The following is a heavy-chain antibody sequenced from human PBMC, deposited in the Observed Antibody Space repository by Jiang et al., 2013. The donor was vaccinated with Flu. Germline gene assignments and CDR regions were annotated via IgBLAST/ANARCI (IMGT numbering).Heavy chain of an antibody. CDR2: ISYDGSNK. V-gene: IGHV3-30-3*01. D-gene: IGHD1-26*01. J-gene: IGHJ4*02. CDR3: ARSIVGARYFDY. CDR1: GFTFSSYA. Sequence: QLLESGGGVVQPGRSLRLSCAASGFTFSSYAMHWVRQAPGKGLEWVAVISYDGSNKYYADSVKGRFTISRDNSKNTLYLQMNSLRAEDTAVYYCARSIVGARYFDYWGQGTLVTVSS.